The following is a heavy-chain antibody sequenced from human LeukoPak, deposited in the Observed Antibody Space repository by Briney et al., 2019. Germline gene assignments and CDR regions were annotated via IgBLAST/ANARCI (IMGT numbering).Heavy chain of an antibody. CDR2: ISSSSSYI. CDR3: ARDLADCSSTSCYFSDLDY. D-gene: IGHD2-2*01. V-gene: IGHV3-21*01. CDR1: GFTFSSYS. Sequence: PGGSLRLSCAASGFTFSSYSMNWVRQAPGKGLEWVSSISSSSSYIYYADSVKGRFTISRDNAKNSLYLQMNSLRAEDTAVYYCARDLADCSSTSCYFSDLDYWGQGTLVTVSS. J-gene: IGHJ4*02.